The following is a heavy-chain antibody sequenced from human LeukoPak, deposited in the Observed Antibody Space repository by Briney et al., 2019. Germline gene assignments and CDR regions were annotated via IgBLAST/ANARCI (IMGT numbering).Heavy chain of an antibody. Sequence: QAGRSLRLSCAASGFIFSSYVMHWVRQAPGKGLEWVAIISYDGSNEYYADSVRGRFTISRDNSKNTLYLQMNSLRAEDTAVYFCAKGSKAVLFTRDHYMDVWGKGTTVTISS. CDR3: AKGSKAVLFTRDHYMDV. D-gene: IGHD6-19*01. V-gene: IGHV3-30*04. CDR2: ISYDGSNE. J-gene: IGHJ6*03. CDR1: GFIFSSYV.